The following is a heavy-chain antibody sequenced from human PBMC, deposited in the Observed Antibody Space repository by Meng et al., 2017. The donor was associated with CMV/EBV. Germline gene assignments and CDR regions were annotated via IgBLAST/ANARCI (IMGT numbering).Heavy chain of an antibody. CDR1: GFTFSSYS. V-gene: IGHV3-15*01. Sequence: GESLKISCAASGFTFSSYSMSWVRQAPGKGLEWVGRIKSKTDGGTTDYAAPVKGRFTISRDDSKNTLYLQMNSLKTEDTAVYYCTTESRYDFWGLGYCSGGSCYTAYFDYWGQGTLVTVSS. CDR3: TTESRYDFWGLGYCSGGSCYTAYFDY. D-gene: IGHD2-15*01. J-gene: IGHJ4*02. CDR2: IKSKTDGGTT.